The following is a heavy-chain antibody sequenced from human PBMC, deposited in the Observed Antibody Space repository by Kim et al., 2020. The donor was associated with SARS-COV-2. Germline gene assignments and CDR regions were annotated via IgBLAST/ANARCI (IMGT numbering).Heavy chain of an antibody. D-gene: IGHD3-3*01. J-gene: IGHJ6*02. CDR3: ARESGTAVTIFGVVIIPVGGMDV. Sequence: ASVKVSCKASGYTFTSYAMNWVRQAPGQGLEWMGWINTNTGNPTYAQGFTGRFVFSLDTSVSTAYLQISSLKAEYTAVYYCARESGTAVTIFGVVIIPVGGMDVWGQGTTVTVSS. V-gene: IGHV7-4-1*02. CDR1: GYTFTSYA. CDR2: INTNTGNP.